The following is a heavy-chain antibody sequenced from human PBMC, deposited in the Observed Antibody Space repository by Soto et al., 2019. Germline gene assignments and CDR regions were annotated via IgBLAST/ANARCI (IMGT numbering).Heavy chain of an antibody. CDR2: IYYSGST. V-gene: IGHV4-61*08. D-gene: IGHD6-13*01. J-gene: IGHJ5*02. Sequence: SETLSLTCTVSGGSINSGDYSWTWIRQPPGKGLEWIGYIYYSGSTNYNPSLKSRVTISVDTSKNQLSLKLSSVTAADTAVYYCARERPDGSRLDPWGQGTLVTVSS. CDR1: GGSINSGDYS. CDR3: ARERPDGSRLDP.